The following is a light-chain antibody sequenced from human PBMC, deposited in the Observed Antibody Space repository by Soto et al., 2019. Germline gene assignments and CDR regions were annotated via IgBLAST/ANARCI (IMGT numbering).Light chain of an antibody. V-gene: IGKV3-20*01. CDR3: QHYNNWPL. Sequence: EIVLTQSPGTLSLSPGEGATLSCRASQSIGGNFLAWYQQKRGQAPRLLIHGASNRATGIPDRFSGSGSGTDLTLTITRLEPEDFAVYYCQHYNNWPLFGQGTRLEIK. J-gene: IGKJ5*01. CDR1: QSIGGNF. CDR2: GAS.